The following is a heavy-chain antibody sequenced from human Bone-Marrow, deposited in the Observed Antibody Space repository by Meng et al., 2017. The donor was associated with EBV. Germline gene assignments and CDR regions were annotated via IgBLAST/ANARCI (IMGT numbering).Heavy chain of an antibody. CDR2: VHYTGST. J-gene: IGHJ5*02. Sequence: LHLRVTVHGQVKPVYPLSLTVTVSGVAHSSFYYWCWIRQPAGRGLEWIGSVHYTGSTYYSPSLKSRVTVSVDTSKNQFSLRLTSVTAADTAVYYCARPFPSWQSPRLDPFGAWGQGTLVTVSS. D-gene: IGHD6-19*01. V-gene: IGHV4-39*01. CDR1: GVAHSSFYY. CDR3: ARPFPSWQSPRLDPFGA.